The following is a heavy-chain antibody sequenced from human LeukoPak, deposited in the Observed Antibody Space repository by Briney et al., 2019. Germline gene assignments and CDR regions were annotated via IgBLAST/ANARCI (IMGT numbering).Heavy chain of an antibody. CDR1: GFTFSSYW. V-gene: IGHV3-7*01. D-gene: IGHD5-12*01. J-gene: IGHJ4*02. CDR2: IKQDGSEK. CDR3: ARAGGYASSWAY. Sequence: GGSLRLSCAASGFTFSSYWMRWVRQAPGKGLEWVANIKQDGSEKNYVDSVKGRFTISRDNAKNSLDLQMNSLRAEDTAVYYCARAGGYASSWAYWGQGTLVTVFS.